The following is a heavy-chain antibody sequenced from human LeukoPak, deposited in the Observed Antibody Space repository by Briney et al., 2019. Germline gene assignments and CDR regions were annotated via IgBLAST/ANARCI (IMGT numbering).Heavy chain of an antibody. V-gene: IGHV1-69*13. CDR2: IIPIFGTA. D-gene: IGHD5-18*01. Sequence: GASVKVSCKASGGTFSSYAISWVRQAPGQGLEWMGGIIPIFGTANYAQKFQGRVTITADESTSTAYMELSSLRSEDTAVYYCASTTGRGYSYGSYYFDYWGQGTLVTVSS. CDR1: GGTFSSYA. CDR3: ASTTGRGYSYGSYYFDY. J-gene: IGHJ4*02.